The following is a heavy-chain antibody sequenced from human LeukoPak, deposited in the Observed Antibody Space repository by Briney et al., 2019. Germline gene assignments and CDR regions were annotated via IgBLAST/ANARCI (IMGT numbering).Heavy chain of an antibody. CDR2: IDPSSTYI. CDR3: ARAPTVLVGYCSSSSCQADY. CDR1: GFTFRSYS. D-gene: IGHD2-2*01. J-gene: IGHJ4*02. V-gene: IGHV3-21*01. Sequence: GGSLRLSCAASGFTFRSYSMNWVRQAPGKGLEWVSAIDPSSTYIYYADSVKGRFTISRDNAENSLNSLRVEDTAVYYCARAPTVLVGYCSSSSCQADYWGQGTLVTVSS.